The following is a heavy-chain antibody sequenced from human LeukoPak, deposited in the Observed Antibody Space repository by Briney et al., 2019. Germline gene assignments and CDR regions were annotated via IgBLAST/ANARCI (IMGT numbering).Heavy chain of an antibody. CDR1: GGSISSSSYY. V-gene: IGHV4-39*01. D-gene: IGHD2-15*01. CDR2: IYYSGST. Sequence: SETLSLTCTVSGGSISSSSYYWGWIRQPPGKGLEGIGSIYYSGSTYYNPSLKSRGTISVDTSKNQFSPKLSSVTAADAAVYYCARHGAGDHFDYWGQGTLVTVSS. CDR3: ARHGAGDHFDY. J-gene: IGHJ4*02.